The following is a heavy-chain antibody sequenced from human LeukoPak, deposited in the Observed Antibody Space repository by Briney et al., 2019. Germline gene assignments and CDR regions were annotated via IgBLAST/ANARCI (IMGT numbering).Heavy chain of an antibody. CDR2: IYHSGST. CDR1: GGSIDSTSYD. CDR3: ARRDCSASGCYGLQYFDR. V-gene: IGHV4-39*01. D-gene: IGHD2-15*01. J-gene: IGHJ1*01. Sequence: PSETLSLTCSVSGGSIDSTSYDWTWIRQPPGKGLEYIGNIYHSGSTYYNPSLKSRVTISVDTSRNQFSLKLTSLTAADTAVYFCARRDCSASGCYGLQYFDRWGQGTLVTVSS.